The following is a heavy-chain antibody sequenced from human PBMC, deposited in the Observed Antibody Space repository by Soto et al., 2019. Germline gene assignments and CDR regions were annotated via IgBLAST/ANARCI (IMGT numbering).Heavy chain of an antibody. J-gene: IGHJ2*01. V-gene: IGHV4-39*01. CDR3: ARRSREVANYCYFDI. CDR2: IYYSVTT. Sequence: QLQLQESGPGLVKPSETLSLTCAVSGGSVASGRSYWGWIRQSPGKGLEWLGTIYYSVTTFYNPSLSGRVTIYVDTSNDHFSLKLTSVTAADTAFYFCARRSREVANYCYFDIWGRGTLVTVSS. CDR1: GGSVASGRSY. D-gene: IGHD1-26*01.